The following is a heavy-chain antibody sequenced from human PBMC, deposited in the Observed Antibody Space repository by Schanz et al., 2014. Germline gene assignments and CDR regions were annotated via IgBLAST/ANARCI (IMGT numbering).Heavy chain of an antibody. V-gene: IGHV3-30*02. Sequence: QVQLVQSGGGVVQPGGSLRLSCAASGFTFTSYSMHWVRQAPGRGLEWVAFIRYDGSSKYYADSVRGRFTISRDDSKNTLYLQMNSLRPEDTAVYYCAKAKSGAHGAFDIWGQGTMVTVSS. CDR1: GFTFTSYS. J-gene: IGHJ3*02. CDR2: IRYDGSSK. CDR3: AKAKSGAHGAFDI. D-gene: IGHD3-10*01.